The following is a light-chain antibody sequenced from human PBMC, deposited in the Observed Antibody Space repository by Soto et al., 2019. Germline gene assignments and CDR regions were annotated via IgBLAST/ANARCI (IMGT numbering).Light chain of an antibody. V-gene: IGKV3-20*01. Sequence: EIVLTQSPGTLSLSPGERATLSCRASQSVTGSFLAWYQQKPGQAPRLLISGASSRATGIPDRFSGSGSGTDFTLTISRLEPEDFAVYYCHHYGTSWTFGQGTKVDIK. CDR2: GAS. CDR3: HHYGTSWT. J-gene: IGKJ1*01. CDR1: QSVTGSF.